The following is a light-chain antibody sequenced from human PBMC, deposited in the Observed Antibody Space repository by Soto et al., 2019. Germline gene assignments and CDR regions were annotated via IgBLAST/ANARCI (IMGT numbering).Light chain of an antibody. V-gene: IGLV1-47*01. J-gene: IGLJ1*01. CDR1: SSNIGSNY. CDR2: RNN. CDR3: AAWDDSLSGLYV. Sequence: LTQPPSASGTPGQRVTISCSGSSSNIGSNYVYWYQQLPGTAPKLLIYRNNQRPSGVPDRFSGSKSGTSASLAISGLRSEDEADYYCAAWDDSLSGLYVFGTGTKVTVL.